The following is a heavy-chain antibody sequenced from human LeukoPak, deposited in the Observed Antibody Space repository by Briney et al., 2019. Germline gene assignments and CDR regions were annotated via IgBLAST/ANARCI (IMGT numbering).Heavy chain of an antibody. CDR2: ISGSGGST. Sequence: GSPRLSCAASGFTFSSYAMSWVRQAPGKGLEWVSAISGSGGSTYYADSVKGRFTISRDNSKNTLYLQMNSLRAEDTAVYYCAKSLVGAVGYDYWGQGTLVTVSS. CDR1: GFTFSSYA. V-gene: IGHV3-23*01. J-gene: IGHJ4*02. D-gene: IGHD1-26*01. CDR3: AKSLVGAVGYDY.